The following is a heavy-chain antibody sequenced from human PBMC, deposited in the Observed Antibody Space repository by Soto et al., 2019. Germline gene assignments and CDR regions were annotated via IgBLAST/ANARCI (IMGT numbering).Heavy chain of an antibody. J-gene: IGHJ5*02. D-gene: IGHD6-19*01. CDR1: GFTFSNAW. CDR3: TTGLGRVGCTIWFDP. CDR2: IKSKTDGGTT. V-gene: IGHV3-15*07. Sequence: EVQLVESGGGLVKPGGSLRLSCAASGFTFSNAWMNWVRQAPGKGLEWVGRIKSKTDGGTTDYAAPVKGRFTISRDDSKNTLYLQMNSLKTADTAVYYFTTGLGRVGCTIWFDPWGQGTLVTVSS.